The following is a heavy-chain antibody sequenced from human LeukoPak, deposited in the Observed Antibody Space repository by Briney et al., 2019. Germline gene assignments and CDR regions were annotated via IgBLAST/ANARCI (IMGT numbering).Heavy chain of an antibody. CDR2: ISYDGSNK. J-gene: IGHJ4*02. D-gene: IGHD3-16*01. CDR3: AREWGVAYFDY. CDR1: GFTFSSYA. V-gene: IGHV3-30-3*01. Sequence: GGSLRLSCAASGFTFSSYAMHWVRQAPGKGLEWVAVISYDGSNKYYADSVKGRFTISRDNSKNTLYLQMNSLRAEDTAVYYCAREWGVAYFDYWGQGTLVTVSS.